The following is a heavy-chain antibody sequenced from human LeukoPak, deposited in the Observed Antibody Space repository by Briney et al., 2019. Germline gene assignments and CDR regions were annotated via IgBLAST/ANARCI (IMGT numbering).Heavy chain of an antibody. Sequence: GGSLRLSCAASGFTFSSYSMNWVRQAPGKGLEWVSSISSSSSYIYYADSVKGRFTTSRDNAKNSLYLQMNSLRAEDTAVYYCARDDYGDYAGFDYWGQGTLVTVSS. D-gene: IGHD4-17*01. V-gene: IGHV3-21*01. CDR3: ARDDYGDYAGFDY. CDR1: GFTFSSYS. CDR2: ISSSSSYI. J-gene: IGHJ4*02.